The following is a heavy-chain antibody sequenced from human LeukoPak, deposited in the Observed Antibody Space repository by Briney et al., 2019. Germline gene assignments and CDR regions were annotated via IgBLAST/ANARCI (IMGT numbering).Heavy chain of an antibody. CDR3: AREGDRGDSHYYYYGMDV. V-gene: IGHV3-13*01. D-gene: IGHD3-10*01. Sequence: TGGSLRLSCAASGFTFSSYDMHWVRQATGKGLEWVSTIGTAGDTYYAGSVKGRFTISRENAKNSLYLQMNSLRAGDTAVYYCAREGDRGDSHYYYYGMDVWGQGTTVSVSS. J-gene: IGHJ6*02. CDR2: IGTAGDT. CDR1: GFTFSSYD.